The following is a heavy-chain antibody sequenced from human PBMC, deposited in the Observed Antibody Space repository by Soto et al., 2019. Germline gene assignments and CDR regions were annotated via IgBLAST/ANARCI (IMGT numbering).Heavy chain of an antibody. V-gene: IGHV3-23*01. D-gene: IGHD3-10*01. CDR2: ISGGGIST. J-gene: IGHJ5*02. CDR1: GFTFSNYA. Sequence: EVQLLESGGGLVQPGGSLTLSCAASGFTFSNYAMSWVRQAPGKGLEWVSAISGGGISTYYADSVRGRFTISRDNSRNTLYLRMNRLRAEDTAVYYCARDAVRMVRGTNTWLDPWGQGTLVHVSS. CDR3: ARDAVRMVRGTNTWLDP.